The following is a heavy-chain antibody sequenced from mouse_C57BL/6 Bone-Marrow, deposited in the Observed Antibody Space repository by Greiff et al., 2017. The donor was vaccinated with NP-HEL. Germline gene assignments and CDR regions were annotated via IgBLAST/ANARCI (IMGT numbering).Heavy chain of an antibody. D-gene: IGHD1-1*01. CDR2: IWSGGST. V-gene: IGHV2-2*01. CDR3: ARHYGSNHWYFDV. J-gene: IGHJ1*03. CDR1: GFSLTSYG. Sequence: VQLKESGPGLVQPSQSLSITCTVSGFSLTSYGVHWVRQSPGKGLEWLGVIWSGGSTDYNAAFISRLSISNDNSKSQVFFKMNSLQADDTAIYYCARHYGSNHWYFDVWGTGTTVTVSS.